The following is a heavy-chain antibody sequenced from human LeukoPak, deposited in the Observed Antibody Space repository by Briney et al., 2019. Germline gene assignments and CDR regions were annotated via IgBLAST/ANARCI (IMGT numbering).Heavy chain of an antibody. Sequence: PGRSLRLSCEASGFTLGNYAMHWVRQAPGKGLEWVTNISFDGKNKHYVGSVKGRITISRDNSKNTLYLQMSTLRPEDTAVYYCTRGPATDYYDTSGYCDYWGQGTLVSVSS. J-gene: IGHJ4*02. CDR1: GFTLGNYA. CDR3: TRGPATDYYDTSGYCDY. CDR2: ISFDGKNK. D-gene: IGHD3-22*01. V-gene: IGHV3-30*15.